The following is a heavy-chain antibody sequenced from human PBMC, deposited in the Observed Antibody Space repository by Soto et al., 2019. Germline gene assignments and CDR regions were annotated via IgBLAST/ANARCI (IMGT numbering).Heavy chain of an antibody. Sequence: GASVKVSCKDSGYTFTSYAMHWVRQAPGQRLEWMGWINAGNGNTKYSQKFQGRVTITRDTSTSTAYMELSSLRSEDTAVYYCARSEDYVWGTSNFDYWGQGTLVTVSS. J-gene: IGHJ4*02. CDR3: ARSEDYVWGTSNFDY. V-gene: IGHV1-3*01. D-gene: IGHD3-16*01. CDR1: GYTFTSYA. CDR2: INAGNGNT.